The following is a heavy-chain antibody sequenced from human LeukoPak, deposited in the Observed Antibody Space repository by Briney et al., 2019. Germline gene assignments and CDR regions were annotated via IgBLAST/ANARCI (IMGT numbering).Heavy chain of an antibody. CDR2: FYRGGNI. CDR3: TRGDGYTYYFED. CDR1: GLTVSSNY. Sequence: GGSLRLSCAASGLTVSSNYMSWVRQAPGKGLEWVSSFYRGGNIYYADSEKGRFTISRDNSKNTLYLQMNSLRAGDTAVYYCTRGDGYTYYFEDWGQGTLVTVSS. J-gene: IGHJ4*02. D-gene: IGHD5-24*01. V-gene: IGHV3-53*01.